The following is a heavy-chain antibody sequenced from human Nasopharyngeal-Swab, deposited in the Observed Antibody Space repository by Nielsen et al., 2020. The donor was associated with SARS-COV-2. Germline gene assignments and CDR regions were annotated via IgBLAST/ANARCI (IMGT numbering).Heavy chain of an antibody. CDR2: IDPSDSYT. CDR3: ARRSGTTDYFDY. Sequence: GGSLILSCKGSFSLLTSYWISWVRQMPGKGLEWMGRIDPSDSYTNYSPSFQGHVAISADKSISTAYLQWSSLKASDTAMYYCARRSGTTDYFDYWGQGTLVTVSS. D-gene: IGHD1-1*01. V-gene: IGHV5-10-1*01. CDR1: FSLLTSYW. J-gene: IGHJ4*02.